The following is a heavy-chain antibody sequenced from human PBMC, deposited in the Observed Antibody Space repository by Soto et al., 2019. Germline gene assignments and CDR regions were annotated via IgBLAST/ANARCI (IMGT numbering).Heavy chain of an antibody. CDR2: ISSSSSTI. Sequence: PGGSLRLSCAASGFTFSSYAMSWVRQAPGKGLEWVSYISSSSSTIYYADSVKGRFTISRDNAKNSPYLQMNSLRAEDTAVYYCARSDFSNWFDPWGQGTLVTVSS. CDR3: ARSDFSNWFDP. D-gene: IGHD3-3*01. V-gene: IGHV3-48*04. J-gene: IGHJ5*02. CDR1: GFTFSSYA.